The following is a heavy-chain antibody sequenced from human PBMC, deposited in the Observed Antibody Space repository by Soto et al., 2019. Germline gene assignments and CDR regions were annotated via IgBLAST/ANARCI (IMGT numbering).Heavy chain of an antibody. CDR1: GYTFTSYG. D-gene: IGHD2-2*01. Sequence: ASVKVSCKASGYTFTSYGISWVRQAPGQGLEWMGWISAYNGNTNYAQKLQGRVTMTTDTSTSTAYMELRSLRSDDTAVYYCARAFTYCSSTSCMGYYGMDFWGQGTTVTVSS. J-gene: IGHJ6*02. CDR3: ARAFTYCSSTSCMGYYGMDF. V-gene: IGHV1-18*01. CDR2: ISAYNGNT.